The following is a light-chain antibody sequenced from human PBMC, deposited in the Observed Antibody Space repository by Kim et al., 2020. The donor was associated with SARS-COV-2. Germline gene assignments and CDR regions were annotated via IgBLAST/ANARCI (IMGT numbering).Light chain of an antibody. Sequence: SASVGDRVTITCQASQDISNYLNWYQQKAGKTPKLLIYDAANLETGVPSRFRGSGSGTDFTFTISSLQPEDIATYYCQQYDNLPTFGGGTKVDIK. J-gene: IGKJ4*01. CDR3: QQYDNLPT. CDR2: DAA. V-gene: IGKV1-33*01. CDR1: QDISNY.